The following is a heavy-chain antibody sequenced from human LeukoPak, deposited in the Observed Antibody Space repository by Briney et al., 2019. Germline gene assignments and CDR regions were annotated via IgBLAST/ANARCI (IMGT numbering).Heavy chain of an antibody. J-gene: IGHJ5*02. CDR1: GYSISSGYY. V-gene: IGHV4-38-2*01. Sequence: SETLSLTCAVSGYSISSGYYWGWIRQPPGKGLEWIGSIYHSGSTYYNPSLKSRVTISVDTSKNQFSLKLSSVTAADTAVDYCARLSVYHYSGSYLIRGWFDPWGQGTLVTVSS. D-gene: IGHD3-10*01. CDR2: IYHSGST. CDR3: ARLSVYHYSGSYLIRGWFDP.